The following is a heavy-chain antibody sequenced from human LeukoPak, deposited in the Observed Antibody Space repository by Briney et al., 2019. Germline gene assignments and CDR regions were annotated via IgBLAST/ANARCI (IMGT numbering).Heavy chain of an antibody. J-gene: IGHJ4*02. D-gene: IGHD6-13*01. CDR3: ARYSSSWLGPIDH. V-gene: IGHV5-51*01. Sequence: GESLKISCKGSGYSFTSYWIGWVRPMPGKGLEWMGIIYPGDSDTRYSPSFQGQVTISADKSISTAYLQWSSLKASDTAMYYCARYSSSWLGPIDHWGQGTLVTVSS. CDR2: IYPGDSDT. CDR1: GYSFTSYW.